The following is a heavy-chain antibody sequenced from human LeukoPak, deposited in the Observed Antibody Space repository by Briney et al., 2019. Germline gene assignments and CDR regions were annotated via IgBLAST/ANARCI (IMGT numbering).Heavy chain of an antibody. CDR3: ARAHIAARPF. D-gene: IGHD6-6*01. V-gene: IGHV4-61*02. CDR1: GDPISRGSYY. CDR2: TYTDGTT. J-gene: IGHJ4*02. Sequence: TLSLTCTVSGDPISRGSYYWRWLRQPAGRGLEWIGRTYTDGTTNKKPSGIAGATTYNPSLKSRVTMSVDTSKNQFSLNLRSVTAADTAVYYCARAHIAARPFWGQGTLVTVSS.